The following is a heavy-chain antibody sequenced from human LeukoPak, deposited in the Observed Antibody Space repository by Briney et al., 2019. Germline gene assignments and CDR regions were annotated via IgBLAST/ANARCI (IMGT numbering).Heavy chain of an antibody. CDR2: ISGYNGNI. J-gene: IGHJ6*02. CDR3: AKEGTVTTDYYYGMDV. D-gene: IGHD4-17*01. CDR1: GYTIISYG. V-gene: IGHV1-18*01. Sequence: ASVKVSCKASGYTIISYGMSWVRQAPGQGLEWMGWISGYNGNIHYAQKFQGRVTMTTDKSTSTAYMELSSLRSEDTAVYYCAKEGTVTTDYYYGMDVWGQGTTVTVSS.